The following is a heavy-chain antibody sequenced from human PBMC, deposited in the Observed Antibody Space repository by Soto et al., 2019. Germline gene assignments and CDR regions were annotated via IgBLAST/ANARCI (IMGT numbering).Heavy chain of an antibody. V-gene: IGHV3-74*01. CDR3: ARGSFFLDV. D-gene: IGHD3-3*02. Sequence: EVPLVESGGGLVQPGGSLRISYAASGLTFSNFGMHWVRKPPGKGRVWVSRINSDGINTNYADSVRGRFTISRDNAKNTLYLQMNSLRAEDTAVYYCARGSFFLDVWGQGTTVTVSS. CDR1: GLTFSNFG. J-gene: IGHJ6*02. CDR2: INSDGINT.